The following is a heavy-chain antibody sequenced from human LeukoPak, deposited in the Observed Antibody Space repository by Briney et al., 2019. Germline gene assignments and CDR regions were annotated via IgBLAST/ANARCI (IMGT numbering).Heavy chain of an antibody. J-gene: IGHJ3*02. CDR3: ARDKHYDILTGYYNNAFDI. CDR2: ISAYNGNT. D-gene: IGHD3-9*01. Sequence: ASVKVSCKASGYTFTSYGISWVRQAPGQVLEWMGWISAYNGNTNYAQKLQGRVTMTTDTSTSTAYMELRSLRSDDTAVYYCARDKHYDILTGYYNNAFDIWGQGTMVTVSS. V-gene: IGHV1-18*01. CDR1: GYTFTSYG.